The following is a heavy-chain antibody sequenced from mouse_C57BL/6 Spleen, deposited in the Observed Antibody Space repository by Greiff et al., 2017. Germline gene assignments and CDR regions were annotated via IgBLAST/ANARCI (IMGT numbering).Heavy chain of an antibody. Sequence: QVQLQQPGAELVMPGASVKLSCKASGYTFTSYWMHWVKQRPGQGLEWIGEIDPSDSYTNYNQKFKGKSTLTVDKSSSTAYMQLSSLTSEDSAVYYCARYSNYLGAMDYWGQGTSVTVSS. J-gene: IGHJ4*01. D-gene: IGHD2-5*01. CDR2: IDPSDSYT. CDR3: ARYSNYLGAMDY. V-gene: IGHV1-69*01. CDR1: GYTFTSYW.